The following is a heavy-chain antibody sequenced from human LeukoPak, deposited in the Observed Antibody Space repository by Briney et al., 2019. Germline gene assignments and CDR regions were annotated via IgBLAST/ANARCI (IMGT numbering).Heavy chain of an antibody. CDR3: ARVFPSAMVRGVDVGWFDP. J-gene: IGHJ5*02. V-gene: IGHV4-59*01. CDR2: IYYSGST. Sequence: PSETLSLTCTVSRGSISSYFWSWIRQPPGKRLEWTGYIYYSGSTNYNPSLKSRVTISVDTSKNQFSLKLSSVTAADTAVYYCARVFPSAMVRGVDVGWFDPWGQGTLVTVSS. CDR1: RGSISSYF. D-gene: IGHD3-10*01.